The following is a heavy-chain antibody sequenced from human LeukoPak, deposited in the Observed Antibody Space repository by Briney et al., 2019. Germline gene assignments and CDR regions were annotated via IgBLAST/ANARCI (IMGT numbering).Heavy chain of an antibody. CDR2: INHSGST. Sequence: ASETLSLTCAVYGGSFSGYYWSWIRQPPGKGLEWIGEINHSGSTNYNPSLKSRVTISVDTSKNQFPLKLSSVTAADTAVYYCARRLWFGELSLIDYWGQGTLVTVSS. D-gene: IGHD3-10*01. CDR3: ARRLWFGELSLIDY. CDR1: GGSFSGYY. V-gene: IGHV4-34*01. J-gene: IGHJ4*02.